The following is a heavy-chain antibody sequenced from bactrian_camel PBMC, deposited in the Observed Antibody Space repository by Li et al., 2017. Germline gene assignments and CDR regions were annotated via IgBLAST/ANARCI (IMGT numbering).Heavy chain of an antibody. CDR1: GFTYDAGD. CDR2: ISRDGTT. Sequence: HVQLVESGGGSVQAGECLTLSCTASGFTYDAGDMGWYRQAGGNECELVSSISRDGTTYYADSVRGRFTISRDNAENTVSLLMSSLKREDTAMYYCAAGLSNTGWAFADWGQGTQVTVS. CDR3: AAGLSNTGWAFAD. V-gene: IGHV3S63*01. J-gene: IGHJ4*01. D-gene: IGHD5*01.